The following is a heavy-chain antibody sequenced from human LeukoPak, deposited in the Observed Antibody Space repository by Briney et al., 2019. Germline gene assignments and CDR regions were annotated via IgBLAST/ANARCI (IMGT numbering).Heavy chain of an antibody. Sequence: GGSLRLSCAASGFTFSSYAMSWVRQAPGKGLEWVSAIIDSGDDTYYADSVKGRFTISRDNSKKMLYLQINSLRAEDTAVYYCAKVQGSVAGTADYWGQGTLVAVSS. V-gene: IGHV3-23*01. CDR2: IIDSGDDT. CDR3: AKVQGSVAGTADY. CDR1: GFTFSSYA. D-gene: IGHD6-19*01. J-gene: IGHJ4*02.